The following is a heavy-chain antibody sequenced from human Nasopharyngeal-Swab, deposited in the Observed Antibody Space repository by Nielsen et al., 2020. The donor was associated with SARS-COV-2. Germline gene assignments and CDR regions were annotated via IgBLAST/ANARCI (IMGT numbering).Heavy chain of an antibody. V-gene: IGHV1-69*13. CDR1: GGTFSSYA. D-gene: IGHD3-3*01. Sequence: SVKVSCKASGGTFSSYAISWVRQAPGQGLEWMGGIIPIFGTANYAQKFQGRVTITAGESTSTAYMELSSLRSEDTAVYYCARDQNPRPDYDFWSGRIYGMDVWGQGTTVTVSS. J-gene: IGHJ6*02. CDR3: ARDQNPRPDYDFWSGRIYGMDV. CDR2: IIPIFGTA.